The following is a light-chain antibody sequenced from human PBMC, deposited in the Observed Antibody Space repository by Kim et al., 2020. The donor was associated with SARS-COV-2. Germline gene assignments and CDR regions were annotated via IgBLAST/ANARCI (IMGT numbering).Light chain of an antibody. J-gene: IGKJ5*01. Sequence: SPGDRGPHSCRPCQWVGSYLPWYPAEPGQGPKLHICDASNGATGIPAMFSGSGSWKDFTLTVSGLAPGGLAVYFCQLRSNWHQFTFGQGTRLEI. CDR2: DAS. CDR3: QLRSNWHQFT. CDR1: QWVGSY. V-gene: IGKV3-11*01.